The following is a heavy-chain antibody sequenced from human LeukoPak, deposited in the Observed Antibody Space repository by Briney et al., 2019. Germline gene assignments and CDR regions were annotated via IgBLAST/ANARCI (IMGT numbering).Heavy chain of an antibody. J-gene: IGHJ6*04. V-gene: IGHV3-21*01. CDR3: ARARIYCSGGSCFDYYYYGMDV. Sequence: RGSLRLSCAASGFTFSSYSMNWVRQAPGKGLEWVSSISSSSSYIYYADSVKGRFTISRDNAKNSLYLQMNSLRAEDTAVYYCARARIYCSGGSCFDYYYYGMDVWGKGTTVTVSS. CDR2: ISSSSSYI. CDR1: GFTFSSYS. D-gene: IGHD2-15*01.